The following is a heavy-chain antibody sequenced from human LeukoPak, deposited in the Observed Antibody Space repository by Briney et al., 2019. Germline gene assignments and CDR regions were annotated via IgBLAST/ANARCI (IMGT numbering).Heavy chain of an antibody. CDR2: VSAGGSNT. CDR1: PVTFGTSA. J-gene: IGHJ4*02. Sequence: GGSLRLSCVGSPVTFGTSAMSWVRQAPGKGLEWVSAVSAGGSNTYYAESVEGRFTISRDNSKDTLYLQMDSLRVEDTADYFCARINCSGGTCYDYFDDWGQGTLVTVTS. V-gene: IGHV3-23*01. CDR3: ARINCSGGTCYDYFDD. D-gene: IGHD2-15*01.